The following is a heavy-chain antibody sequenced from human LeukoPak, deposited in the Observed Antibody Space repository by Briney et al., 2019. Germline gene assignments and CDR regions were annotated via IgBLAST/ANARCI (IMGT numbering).Heavy chain of an antibody. CDR3: ARHRSVAYYFDY. J-gene: IGHJ4*02. CDR1: GGSISSYY. Sequence: SETLSLTCTVSGGSISSYYWSWIRQPPGKGLEWIGYIYYSGSTNYNPSLKSRVTISVDTSKKQLSLKLSSVTAADTAVYYCARHRSVAYYFDYWGQGTLVTVSS. V-gene: IGHV4-59*08. CDR2: IYYSGST.